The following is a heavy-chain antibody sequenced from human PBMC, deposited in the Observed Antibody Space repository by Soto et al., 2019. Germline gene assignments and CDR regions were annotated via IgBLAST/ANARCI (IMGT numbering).Heavy chain of an antibody. Sequence: QVQLQESGPGLVKPSETLSLTCTVSGVSISSYYWSWIRQPPGKGLEWIGYIYYSGSTNYNPSLKSRVTISVDTSKNQFSLKLSSVTAADTAVYYCARHVRFFGVEMDYYFDYWGQGTLVTVSS. CDR1: GVSISSYY. CDR2: IYYSGST. CDR3: ARHVRFFGVEMDYYFDY. D-gene: IGHD3-3*01. J-gene: IGHJ4*02. V-gene: IGHV4-59*08.